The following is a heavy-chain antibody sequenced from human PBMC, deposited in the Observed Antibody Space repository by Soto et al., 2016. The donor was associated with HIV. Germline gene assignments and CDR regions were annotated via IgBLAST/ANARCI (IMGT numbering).Heavy chain of an antibody. CDR3: VRDCAFDCYPPGHFYFDL. Sequence: QVQLVQSGAEVKEPGASVRVSCKASGYSFTRYGISWLRQAPGQGLEWVGWIATDVFNTQYSEKFQGRLSLTTDTSTGTAYLELRSLRSDDTATYYCVRDCAFDCYPPGHFYFDLWGRGTLVTVSS. V-gene: IGHV1-18*01. D-gene: IGHD2-21*02. CDR2: IATDVFNT. CDR1: GYSFTRYG. J-gene: IGHJ2*01.